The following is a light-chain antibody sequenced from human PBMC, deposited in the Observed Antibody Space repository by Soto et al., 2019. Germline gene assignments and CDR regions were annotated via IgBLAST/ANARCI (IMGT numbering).Light chain of an antibody. V-gene: IGLV2-11*01. Sequence: QSVLAQPRSVSGSPGQSVTISCTGTASDVGGYSYVSWYQQHPGKVPKLIIYDVSKWPSGVPDRFSGSKSGNTASLTISGLQAEDEGDYYCSAYTARSTLVFGGGTK. J-gene: IGLJ3*02. CDR1: ASDVGGYSY. CDR3: SAYTARSTLV. CDR2: DVS.